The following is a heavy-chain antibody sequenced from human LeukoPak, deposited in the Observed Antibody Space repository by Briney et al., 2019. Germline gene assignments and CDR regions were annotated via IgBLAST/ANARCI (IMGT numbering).Heavy chain of an antibody. Sequence: PGGSLRLFCAASGFTVSTDHMSWVRQAPGKGLQWVANINRDGTEKHFLESVEGRFTISRDNAKKALYLQMSSLRPQETAVYFCVRGDWYFESWGQGTLVTVSS. J-gene: IGHJ4*02. CDR3: VRGDWYFES. CDR1: GFTVSTDH. V-gene: IGHV3-7*04. CDR2: INRDGTEK. D-gene: IGHD2-21*01.